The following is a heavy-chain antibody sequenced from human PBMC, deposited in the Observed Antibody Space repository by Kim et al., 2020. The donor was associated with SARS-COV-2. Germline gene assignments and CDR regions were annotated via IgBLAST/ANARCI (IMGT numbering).Heavy chain of an antibody. CDR2: IDGSDGTT. CDR1: GFTFTGYA. J-gene: IGHJ4*02. D-gene: IGHD1-26*01. Sequence: GGSLRLSCTTSGFTFTGYAMSWVRQAPGKGLEWVSSIDGSDGTTYFVDSVKGRFTISRDNSKNTLYLQMSTLRADDTAVYYCARGGWGAGWDHWCQGTLV. CDR3: ARGGWGAGWDH. V-gene: IGHV3-23*01.